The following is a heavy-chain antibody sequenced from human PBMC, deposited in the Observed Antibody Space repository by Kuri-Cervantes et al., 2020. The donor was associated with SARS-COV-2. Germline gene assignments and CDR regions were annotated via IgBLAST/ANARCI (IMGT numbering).Heavy chain of an antibody. Sequence: GESLKISCAASGFTFSSYGMHWVRQAPGKGLEWVAVISYDGSNKYYADSVKGRFTISRDNSKNTLYLQMNSLRAEDTAVYYCARERELTFDYWGQGTLVTVSS. J-gene: IGHJ4*02. D-gene: IGHD1-26*01. V-gene: IGHV3-30*03. CDR2: ISYDGSNK. CDR1: GFTFSSYG. CDR3: ARERELTFDY.